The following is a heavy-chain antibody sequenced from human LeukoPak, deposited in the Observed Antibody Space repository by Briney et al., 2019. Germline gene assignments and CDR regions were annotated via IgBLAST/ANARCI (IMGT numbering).Heavy chain of an antibody. V-gene: IGHV3-33*06. CDR1: GFTFSSYG. Sequence: GRSLRLSCAASGFTFSSYGMHWVRQAPGKGLEWVAVIWYDGSNKYYADSVKGRFTISRDNSKNTLYLQMNSLRAEDTAVYYCAEDAHCSGGSCYVRGYYYYMDVWGKGTTVTVSS. D-gene: IGHD2-15*01. CDR3: AEDAHCSGGSCYVRGYYYYMDV. CDR2: IWYDGSNK. J-gene: IGHJ6*03.